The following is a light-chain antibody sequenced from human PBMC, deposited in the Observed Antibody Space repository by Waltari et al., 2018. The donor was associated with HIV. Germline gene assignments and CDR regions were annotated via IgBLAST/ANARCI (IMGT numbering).Light chain of an antibody. CDR2: DVS. CDR3: CSYAGNYSYV. V-gene: IGLV2-11*01. Sequence: QSALTQPRSVSGSPGQSVTISCTGTSSDVGDSTYVSWYRQNPGKVPKLMFYDVSKRPSGVPDRFSGSRSGNTASLTISGLQAEDEAEYFCCSYAGNYSYVFGSGSRVTVL. CDR1: SSDVGDSTY. J-gene: IGLJ1*01.